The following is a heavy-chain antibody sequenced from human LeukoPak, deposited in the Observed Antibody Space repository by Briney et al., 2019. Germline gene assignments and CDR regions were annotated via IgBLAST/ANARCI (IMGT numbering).Heavy chain of an antibody. V-gene: IGHV1-69*05. CDR3: ARDRTHYYDSSGSAFDI. J-gene: IGHJ3*02. CDR2: IIPISGTA. CDR1: GGTFSSYA. Sequence: GASVKVSCKASGGTFSSYAISWVRQAPGQGLEWMGGIIPISGTANYAQKFQGRVTITTDESTSTAYMELSSLRSEDTAAYYCARDRTHYYDSSGSAFDIWGQGTMVTVSS. D-gene: IGHD3-22*01.